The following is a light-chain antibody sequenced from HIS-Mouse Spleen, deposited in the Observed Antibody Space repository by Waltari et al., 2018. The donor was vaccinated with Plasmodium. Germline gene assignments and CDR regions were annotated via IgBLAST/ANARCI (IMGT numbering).Light chain of an antibody. CDR3: SSYTSSSTWV. CDR2: AVS. J-gene: IGLJ3*02. Sequence: QSALTQPASVSGSPGQSITISCTGTSSDVGGYNYVSWYQQHPGKAPKLMMYAVSKRPSGVSNRFSGYKSGNTASLTMSGLQAEEEADYYCSSYTSSSTWVFGGGTKLTVL. CDR1: SSDVGGYNY. V-gene: IGLV2-14*01.